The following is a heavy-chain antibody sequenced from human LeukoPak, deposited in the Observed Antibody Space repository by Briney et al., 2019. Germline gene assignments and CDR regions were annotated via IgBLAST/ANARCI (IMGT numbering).Heavy chain of an antibody. J-gene: IGHJ4*02. V-gene: IGHV3-48*04. Sequence: GGSLRLSCAASGFTFSSYSMNWVRQAPGKGLEWVSYISSSSSTIYYADSVKGRFTISRDNAKNSLYLQMNSLRAEDTAVYYCARDLGYCSGGSCEAFDYWGQGTLVTVSS. CDR3: ARDLGYCSGGSCEAFDY. CDR2: ISSSSSTI. D-gene: IGHD2-15*01. CDR1: GFTFSSYS.